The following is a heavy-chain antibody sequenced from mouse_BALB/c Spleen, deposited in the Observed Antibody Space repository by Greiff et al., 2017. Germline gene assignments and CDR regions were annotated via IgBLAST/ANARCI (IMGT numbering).Heavy chain of an antibody. J-gene: IGHJ3*01. CDR1: GFTFSSFG. Sequence: EVKLMESGGGLVQPGGSRKLSCAASGFTFSSFGMHWVRQAPEKGLEWVAYISSGSSTIYYADTVKGRFTISRDNPKNTLFLQMTSLRSEDTAMYYCARSGEDWGQGTLVTVSA. CDR2: ISSGSSTI. D-gene: IGHD3-2*02. CDR3: ARSGED. V-gene: IGHV5-17*02.